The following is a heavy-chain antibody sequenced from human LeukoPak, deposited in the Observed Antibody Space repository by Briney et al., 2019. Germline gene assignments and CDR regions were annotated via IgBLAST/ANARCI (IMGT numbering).Heavy chain of an antibody. J-gene: IGHJ4*02. Sequence: ASVKVSCKASGYTFTGYYMHWVRQAPGQGLEWMGWINPNSGGTNYAQKFQGRVTMTRDTSISTAYMELSRLRSDDTAVYYCASPSVSDYGDYAFDYWAREPWSPSPQ. V-gene: IGHV1-2*02. D-gene: IGHD4-17*01. CDR3: ASPSVSDYGDYAFDY. CDR1: GYTFTGYY. CDR2: INPNSGGT.